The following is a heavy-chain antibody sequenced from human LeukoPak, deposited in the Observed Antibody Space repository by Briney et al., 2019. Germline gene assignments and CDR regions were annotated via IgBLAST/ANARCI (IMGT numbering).Heavy chain of an antibody. CDR3: ASHPLPTDAFDI. CDR1: GGSISGYY. J-gene: IGHJ3*02. Sequence: SETLSLTCTVSGGSISGYYWSWIRQPPGKGLDYIGYIHYSGSTNYNPSLKSRVTISVDTSKNQFSLKVSSVTAADTAAYYCASHPLPTDAFDIWGQGAMVTVSS. V-gene: IGHV4-59*08. CDR2: IHYSGST.